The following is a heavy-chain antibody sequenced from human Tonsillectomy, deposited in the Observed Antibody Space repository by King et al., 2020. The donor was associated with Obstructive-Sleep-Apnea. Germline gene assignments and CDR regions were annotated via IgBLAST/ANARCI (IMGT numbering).Heavy chain of an antibody. Sequence: VQLVESGGGVVQPGRSLRLSCAASGFIFSSYGMHWVRQAPGKGLEWVAFIPYDGSNKYYTDSVKGRFTISRDNSKNTLYLQMNSLRAEDTAVYYCAKDLYAAAGTGYYFDYWGQGTLVTVSS. CDR3: AKDLYAAAGTGYYFDY. V-gene: IGHV3-30*02. D-gene: IGHD6-13*01. CDR1: GFIFSSYG. J-gene: IGHJ4*02. CDR2: IPYDGSNK.